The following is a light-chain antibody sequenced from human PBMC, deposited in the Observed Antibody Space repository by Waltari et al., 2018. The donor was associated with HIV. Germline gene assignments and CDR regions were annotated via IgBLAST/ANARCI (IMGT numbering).Light chain of an antibody. J-gene: IGLJ2*01. V-gene: IGLV6-57*04. CDR3: QSYDTSNPVV. CDR1: SGSIASNY. CDR2: EDN. Sequence: NFMLTQPHSVSESPGKTVTISCTRSSGSIASNYVQWYQQRPGSAPTTVIYEDNQSPSGVPDLFSGSIDSSTNSASLTISGMKTEDEADYYCQSYDTSNPVVFGGGTKLTVL.